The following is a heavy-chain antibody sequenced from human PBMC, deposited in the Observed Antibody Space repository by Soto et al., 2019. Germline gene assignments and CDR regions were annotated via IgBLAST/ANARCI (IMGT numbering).Heavy chain of an antibody. CDR2: IYYSGST. J-gene: IGHJ3*02. D-gene: IGHD5-18*01. Sequence: PSETLSLTCTVSGGSISSYYWSWIRQPPGKGLEWIGYIYYSGSTNYNPSLKSRVTISVDTSKNQFSLKLSSVTAADTAVYYCARGAGYSYAKGAFDIWGQGTMVTVSS. V-gene: IGHV4-59*01. CDR3: ARGAGYSYAKGAFDI. CDR1: GGSISSYY.